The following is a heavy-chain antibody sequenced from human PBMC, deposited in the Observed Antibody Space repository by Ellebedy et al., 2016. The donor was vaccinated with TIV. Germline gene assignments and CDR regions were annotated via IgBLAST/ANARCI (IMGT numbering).Heavy chain of an antibody. D-gene: IGHD6-19*01. Sequence: ASVKVSXKASGGTFSSYAISWVRQAPGQGLEWMGGIIPIFGTANYAQKFQGRVTITADESTSTAYMELSSLRSEDTAVYYCARAGQWLVTRTNYFDYWGQGTLVTVSS. V-gene: IGHV1-69*13. J-gene: IGHJ4*02. CDR3: ARAGQWLVTRTNYFDY. CDR2: IIPIFGTA. CDR1: GGTFSSYA.